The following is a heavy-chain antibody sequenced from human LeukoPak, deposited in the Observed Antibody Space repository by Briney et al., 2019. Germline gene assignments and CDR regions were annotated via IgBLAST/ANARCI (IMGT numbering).Heavy chain of an antibody. V-gene: IGHV1-3*01. CDR1: GYTFTSYA. D-gene: IGHD2-15*01. CDR3: ARSIYCSGGSCYLHYFDY. CDR2: INAGNGNT. J-gene: IGHJ4*02. Sequence: ASVKVSCMASGYTFTSYAMHWVRQAPGQRLEWMGWINAGNGNTKYSQKFQGRVTITRDTSASTAYMELSSLRSEDTAVYYCARSIYCSGGSCYLHYFDYWGQGTLVTVSS.